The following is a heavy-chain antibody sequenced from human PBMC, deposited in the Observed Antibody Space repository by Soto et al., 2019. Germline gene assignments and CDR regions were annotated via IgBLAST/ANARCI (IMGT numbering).Heavy chain of an antibody. CDR3: ARGVGAFLDY. J-gene: IGHJ4*02. Sequence: SETLSLTCAVYGGSFSGYYWSWIRQPPGKGLEWIGEINHSGSTNYNPSLKSRVTISVDTSKNQFSLKLSSVTAADTAVYYCARGVGAFLDYWGQGTLVTVSS. CDR2: INHSGST. V-gene: IGHV4-34*01. CDR1: GGSFSGYY.